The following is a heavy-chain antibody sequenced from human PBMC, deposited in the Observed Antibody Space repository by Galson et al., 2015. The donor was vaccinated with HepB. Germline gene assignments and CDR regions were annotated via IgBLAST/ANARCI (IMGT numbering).Heavy chain of an antibody. CDR1: GGTFSSYA. Sequence: SVKVSCKASGGTFSSYAISWVRQAPGQGLEWMGGISPIFGTANHAQKLQGRVTITTDESTSPAYMELSSLRSEDTAVYYCARGGMMVVVPSIWGQGTLVTVSS. CDR2: ISPIFGTA. V-gene: IGHV1-69*05. D-gene: IGHD3-22*01. J-gene: IGHJ4*02. CDR3: ARGGMMVVVPSI.